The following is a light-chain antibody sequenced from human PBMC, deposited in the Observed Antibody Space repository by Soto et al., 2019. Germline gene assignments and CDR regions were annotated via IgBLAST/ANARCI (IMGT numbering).Light chain of an antibody. CDR2: EVT. Sequence: QSVLTQTASVSGSPGQSITISCTGTSSDVGGYNFVSWYQQHPGKAPKLIIHEVTNRPSGVSNRFSGTKSGNTASLTISGLQAEDEAVYYCCSHSSSITGMFGGGTKLTVL. CDR1: SSDVGGYNF. V-gene: IGLV2-14*03. J-gene: IGLJ3*02. CDR3: CSHSSSITGM.